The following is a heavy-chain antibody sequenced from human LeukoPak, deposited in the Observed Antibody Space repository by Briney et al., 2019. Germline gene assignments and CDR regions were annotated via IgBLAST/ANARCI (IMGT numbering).Heavy chain of an antibody. CDR3: ARDGYYYGSGIFSPFDI. CDR2: IYYSGST. J-gene: IGHJ3*02. D-gene: IGHD3-10*01. CDR1: GGSFSGYY. Sequence: SETLSLTCAVYGGSFSGYYWSWIRQPPGKGLEWIGYIYYSGSTNYNPSLKSRVTISVDTSKNQFSLKLSSVTAADTAVYYCARDGYYYGSGIFSPFDIWGQGTMVTVSS. V-gene: IGHV4-59*01.